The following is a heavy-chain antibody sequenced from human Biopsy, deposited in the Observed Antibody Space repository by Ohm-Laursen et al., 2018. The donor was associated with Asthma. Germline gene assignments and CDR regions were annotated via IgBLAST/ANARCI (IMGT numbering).Heavy chain of an antibody. CDR2: IKHDGTEK. CDR3: ARTFHFWSPYHAEHYQL. CDR1: GFTFGDYW. Sequence: GSLRLSCTASGFTFGDYWMSWVRQVPGKGLEWVANIKHDGTEKNHVDSLKGRFTISRDNAKNSLYLQMNSLRAEDTAVYYCARTFHFWSPYHAEHYQLWGQGTLDTVPS. D-gene: IGHD3-3*02. J-gene: IGHJ1*01. V-gene: IGHV3-7*01.